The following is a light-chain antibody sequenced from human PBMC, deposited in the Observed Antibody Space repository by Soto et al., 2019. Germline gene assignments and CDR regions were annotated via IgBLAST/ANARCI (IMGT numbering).Light chain of an antibody. V-gene: IGKV3-20*01. CDR2: NAF. CDR1: QSFSSNY. CDR3: QQYGSSVWT. Sequence: EIVLTQSPGTLSLSPGERATLSCRASQSFSSNYLAWYQQKPGQAPRLLIYNAFNRATGIPDRFSGGGSGTDFTLTINRLEPEDSAVYYCQQYGSSVWTFGQGTKVEIK. J-gene: IGKJ1*01.